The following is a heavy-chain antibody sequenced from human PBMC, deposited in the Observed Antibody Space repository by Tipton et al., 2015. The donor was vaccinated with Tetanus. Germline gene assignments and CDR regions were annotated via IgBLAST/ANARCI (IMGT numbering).Heavy chain of an antibody. D-gene: IGHD5-12*01. CDR2: IYQTDST. V-gene: IGHV4-30-2*01. CDR1: GALLTTGGYS. CDR3: ARANNDYPKKGPFDY. Sequence: TLSLTCNVSGALLTTGGYSWGWIRQPRGQGLEWLGYIYQTDSTYYNPSVRGRLTLSLQRSKNQFSLNLRSVITADTAVYYCARANNDYPKKGPFDYWGQGILVTVSS. J-gene: IGHJ4*02.